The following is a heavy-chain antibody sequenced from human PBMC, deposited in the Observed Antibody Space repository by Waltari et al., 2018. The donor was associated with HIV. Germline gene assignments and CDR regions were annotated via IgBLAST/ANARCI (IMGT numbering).Heavy chain of an antibody. CDR3: AKSYGDYFDY. CDR2: IYTAGRT. D-gene: IGHD4-17*01. J-gene: IGHJ4*02. CDR1: GFTVSSNY. Sequence: EVQLVESGVCLIQTGGSLSLSCSASGFTVSSNYMSWVRQAPGKGLECVSVIYTAGRTSYADSVKGRFTISRDTSNNTLHLQMNSLRAEDTAIYYCAKSYGDYFDYWGQGTLVTVSS. V-gene: IGHV3-53*01.